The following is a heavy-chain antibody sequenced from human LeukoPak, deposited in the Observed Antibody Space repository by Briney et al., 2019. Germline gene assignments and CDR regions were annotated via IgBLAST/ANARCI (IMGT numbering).Heavy chain of an antibody. Sequence: GRSLRLSCAASGFTFDDYAMHWVRQAPGKGLEWVSGISWNSGSIGYADSVKGRFTISRDNAENSLYLQMNSLRAEDTALYYCAKGRGIAAADYFDYWGQGTLVTVSS. D-gene: IGHD6-13*01. CDR2: ISWNSGSI. V-gene: IGHV3-9*01. CDR3: AKGRGIAAADYFDY. CDR1: GFTFDDYA. J-gene: IGHJ4*02.